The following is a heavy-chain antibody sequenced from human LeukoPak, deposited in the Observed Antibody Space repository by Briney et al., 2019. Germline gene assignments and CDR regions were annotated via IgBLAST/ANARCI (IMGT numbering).Heavy chain of an antibody. CDR2: ISSSGGTR. Sequence: GGSLRLSCAASGFTFSSYEMNWVRQAPGKGLEWVSYISSSGGTRYYADSVKGRFTISRDNAKNSLYLQMNSLRAEDTAVYYCARENTDDAFDIWGQGTLVTVSS. D-gene: IGHD3-16*01. CDR1: GFTFSSYE. CDR3: ARENTDDAFDI. J-gene: IGHJ4*02. V-gene: IGHV3-48*03.